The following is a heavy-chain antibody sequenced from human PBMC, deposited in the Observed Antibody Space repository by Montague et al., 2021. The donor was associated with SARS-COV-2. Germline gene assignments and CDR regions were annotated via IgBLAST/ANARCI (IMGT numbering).Heavy chain of an antibody. CDR2: IDWNDDK. V-gene: IGHV2-70*11. D-gene: IGHD6-13*01. CDR1: GFSLSTSGMC. Sequence: PALVKPTQTLTLTCTFSGFSLSTSGMCVSWIRQPPGKALEWLARIDWNDDKYYSTSLKTRLTISKDTSKNQVVLTMTNMDPVDTATYYCAREIAAAGPALDYWGQGTLVTVSS. CDR3: AREIAAAGPALDY. J-gene: IGHJ4*02.